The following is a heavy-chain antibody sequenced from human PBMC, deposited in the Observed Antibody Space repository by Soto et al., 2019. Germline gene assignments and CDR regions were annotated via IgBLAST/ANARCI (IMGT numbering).Heavy chain of an antibody. CDR3: AKDVHSVWDIVVVPADMLEASLDY. CDR1: GFTFSSYG. J-gene: IGHJ4*02. CDR2: ISYDGSNK. D-gene: IGHD2-2*01. V-gene: IGHV3-30*18. Sequence: QVQLVESGGGVVQPGRSLRLSCAASGFTFSSYGMHWVRQAPGKGLEWVAVISYDGSNKYYADSVKGRFTISRDNSKNTLYLQMNRLRAEETAVYYCAKDVHSVWDIVVVPADMLEASLDYWGQGTLVTVSS.